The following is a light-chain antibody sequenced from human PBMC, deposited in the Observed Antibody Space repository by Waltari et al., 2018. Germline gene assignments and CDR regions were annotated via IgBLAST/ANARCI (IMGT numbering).Light chain of an antibody. CDR2: AAS. J-gene: IGKJ4*01. V-gene: IGKV1-9*01. Sequence: DIQLTQSPSFLSTSVGDRVTITCRANQDISSYLAWYQQKPGKAPKLLISAASTLQSAVPSRFSGSGSGTEFTLTISSLQSGDIATYYCQQLLSYPLTFGGGTKVEIK. CDR3: QQLLSYPLT. CDR1: QDISSY.